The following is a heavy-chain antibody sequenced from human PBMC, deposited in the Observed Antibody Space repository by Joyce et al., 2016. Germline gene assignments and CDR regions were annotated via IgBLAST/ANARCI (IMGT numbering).Heavy chain of an antibody. CDR1: GFTFNNDA. Sequence: EVQLLESGGDLVQPGGSLRLSCAASGFTFNNDAMSWVRQASGKGLEWVSAISGSGGSTYHAASVKGRFTISRDNSKNTLYLQMNSLRAEDTAIYYCAKIKGEYYYDGSGYVDYWGQGTLVTVSS. CDR3: AKIKGEYYYDGSGYVDY. D-gene: IGHD3-22*01. J-gene: IGHJ4*02. CDR2: ISGSGGST. V-gene: IGHV3-23*01.